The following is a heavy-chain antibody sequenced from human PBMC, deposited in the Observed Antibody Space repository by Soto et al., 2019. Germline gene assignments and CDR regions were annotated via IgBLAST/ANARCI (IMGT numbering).Heavy chain of an antibody. CDR1: GFTFSDYY. J-gene: IGHJ6*02. Sequence: GGSLRLSCAASGFTFSDYYMSWIRQAPGKGLEWVSYISSSGSTIYYADSVKGRFTISRDNAKNSLYLQMNSLRAEDTAVYYCARDYPCCSGDPYYYYYGMDVWGQGTTVTVSS. CDR2: ISSSGSTI. V-gene: IGHV3-11*01. CDR3: ARDYPCCSGDPYYYYYGMDV. D-gene: IGHD2-15*01.